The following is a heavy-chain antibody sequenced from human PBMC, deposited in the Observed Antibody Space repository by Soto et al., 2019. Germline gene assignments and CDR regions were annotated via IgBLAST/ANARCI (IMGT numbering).Heavy chain of an antibody. CDR3: ATPSGLLGQYSALPDN. Sequence: GASVKVSCKASGGTFSHSTVAWVRQAPGHRPEWMGMIIPMFGSTNSAQKFRDRVTFSADTYTNTAYMELSSLRSEDTAVYYCATPSGLLGQYSALPDNWGQRTLVTVSA. J-gene: IGHJ4*02. CDR1: GGTFSHST. D-gene: IGHD5-12*01. CDR2: IIPMFGST. V-gene: IGHV1-69*08.